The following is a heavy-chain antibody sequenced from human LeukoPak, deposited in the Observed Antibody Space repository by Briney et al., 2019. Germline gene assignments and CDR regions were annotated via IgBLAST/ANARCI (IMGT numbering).Heavy chain of an antibody. Sequence: PGGSLRLSCAVSGFTVSSIYMSWVRQAPGKGLEWVSFTYSDGNTYYADSVKGRFTLSRDSSRNTLYLQMNSLRVDDTAVYYCAGDTHSSSWYDHWGQGTLVTVSS. CDR3: AGDTHSSSWYDH. D-gene: IGHD6-19*01. V-gene: IGHV3-53*01. CDR2: TYSDGNT. CDR1: GFTVSSIY. J-gene: IGHJ5*02.